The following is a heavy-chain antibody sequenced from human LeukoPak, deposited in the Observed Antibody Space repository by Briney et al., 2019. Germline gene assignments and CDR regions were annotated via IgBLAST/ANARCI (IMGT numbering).Heavy chain of an antibody. D-gene: IGHD4-23*01. Sequence: SETLSLTCTVSGGSISTYYWSWIRQPPGKGLEWIGYIYYSGSTNYNPSLKSRVTSSVDTSKNQFSLKLSSVTAADTAVYYCARDTGTVVDYWGQGTLVTVSS. V-gene: IGHV4-59*01. CDR2: IYYSGST. J-gene: IGHJ4*02. CDR1: GGSISTYY. CDR3: ARDTGTVVDY.